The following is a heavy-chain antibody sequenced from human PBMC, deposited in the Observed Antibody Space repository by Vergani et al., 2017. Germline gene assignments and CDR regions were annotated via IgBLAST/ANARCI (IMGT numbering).Heavy chain of an antibody. J-gene: IGHJ6*02. CDR3: ARGYYGSGSYNPYYYYGMDV. Sequence: QVQLQESGPGLVKPSETLSLTCTVSGGSISSYYWSWIRQPPGKGLEWIGYIYYSGSTYYNPSLKSRVTISVDTSKNQFSLKLSSVTAADTAVYYCARGYYGSGSYNPYYYYGMDVWGQGTTVTVSS. CDR1: GGSISSYY. CDR2: IYYSGST. V-gene: IGHV4-30-4*01. D-gene: IGHD3-10*01.